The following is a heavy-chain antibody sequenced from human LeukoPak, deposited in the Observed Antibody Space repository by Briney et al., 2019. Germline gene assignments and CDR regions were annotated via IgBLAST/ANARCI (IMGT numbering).Heavy chain of an antibody. CDR2: IRYDGSNK. CDR3: AKELKPMIVVADLFDY. Sequence: RGSLRLSCAASGFTFSTYGMHWVRQAPGKGLEWVAFIRYDGSNKYYADSVKGRFTISRDSSKNTLYLKMNSLRAEDTAVYYCAKELKPMIVVADLFDYWGQGTLVTVSS. CDR1: GFTFSTYG. J-gene: IGHJ4*02. D-gene: IGHD3-22*01. V-gene: IGHV3-30*02.